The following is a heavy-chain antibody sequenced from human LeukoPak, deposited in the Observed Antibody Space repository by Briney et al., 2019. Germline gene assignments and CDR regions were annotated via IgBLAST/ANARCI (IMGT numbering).Heavy chain of an antibody. CDR2: IHFDGSTK. V-gene: IGHV3-30*02. CDR1: GFTFSRYG. Sequence: GGSLRLSCAASGFTFSRYGMHWVRQAPGKGLEWVAFIHFDGSTKYSGDSVKGRFTVSRDNSRNTLYLQMNSVRPEDTAVYYCAKDQCTRTSCDGYPGYWGQGTLVTVSS. J-gene: IGHJ4*02. D-gene: IGHD2-2*01. CDR3: AKDQCTRTSCDGYPGY.